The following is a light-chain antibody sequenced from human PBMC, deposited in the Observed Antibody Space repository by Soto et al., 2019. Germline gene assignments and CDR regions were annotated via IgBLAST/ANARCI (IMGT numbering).Light chain of an antibody. V-gene: IGLV2-23*02. Sequence: QSALTQPASVSGSPGQSITISCTGTSSDVGSYNLVSWYQQHPGKAPKLMIYEVSKRPSGVSNRFSGSKSGNTASLTISGLQAEDEAYYYCCSYAGSAVFGTGTKVTVL. J-gene: IGLJ1*01. CDR2: EVS. CDR1: SSDVGSYNL. CDR3: CSYAGSAV.